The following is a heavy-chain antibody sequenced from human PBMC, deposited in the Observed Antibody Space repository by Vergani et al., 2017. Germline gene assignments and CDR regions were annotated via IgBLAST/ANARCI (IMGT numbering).Heavy chain of an antibody. CDR1: GFTFSTYA. CDR2: ISYDGANR. V-gene: IGHV3-30-3*01. Sequence: QVQLVESGGGVVQPGRSLRLSCAASGFTFSTYAMHWVRQAPGKGLEWVAVISYDGANRYYADSMEGRFTISRDNSKNTLYLQMNSLRAEDTAVYYCARDRDFGYSNYLFDYWGQGTLVTVSS. CDR3: ARDRDFGYSNYLFDY. D-gene: IGHD4-11*01. J-gene: IGHJ4*02.